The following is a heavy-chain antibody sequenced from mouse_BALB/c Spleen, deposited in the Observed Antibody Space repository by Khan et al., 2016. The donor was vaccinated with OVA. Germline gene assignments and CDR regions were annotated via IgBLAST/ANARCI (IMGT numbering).Heavy chain of an antibody. D-gene: IGHD2-4*01. CDR3: AREIYYDYAYYYAMDY. CDR1: GFSLTGYG. Sequence: QVQLKQSGPGLVAPSQSLSITCTVSGFSLTGYGVNWVRQPPGKGLEWLGMIWGDGSTDYNSALKSRLSISKDNSKSQVFLKMNSLRTDDTARYYCAREIYYDYAYYYAMDYWGQGTSVTVSS. V-gene: IGHV2-6-7*01. CDR2: IWGDGST. J-gene: IGHJ4*01.